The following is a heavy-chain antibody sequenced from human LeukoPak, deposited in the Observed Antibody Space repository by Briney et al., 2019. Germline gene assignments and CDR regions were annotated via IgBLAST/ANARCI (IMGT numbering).Heavy chain of an antibody. Sequence: SETLSLTCTVSGGSISSSSYYWGWIRQPPGKGLEWIGSIYYSGSTYYNPSLKSRVTISVDTPKNQFSLKLSSVTAADTAVYYCARGRSYYDFWSGYLYYYYMDVWGKGTTVTVSS. CDR2: IYYSGST. J-gene: IGHJ6*03. CDR1: GGSISSSSYY. D-gene: IGHD3-3*01. V-gene: IGHV4-39*07. CDR3: ARGRSYYDFWSGYLYYYYMDV.